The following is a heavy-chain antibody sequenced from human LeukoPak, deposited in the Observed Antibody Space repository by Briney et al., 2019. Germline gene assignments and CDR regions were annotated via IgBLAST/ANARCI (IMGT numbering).Heavy chain of an antibody. CDR1: GFTLSSYG. J-gene: IGHJ4*02. Sequence: GGSLRLSCAASGFTLSSYGMHWVRQAPGKGLEWVAVIWYDGSNKYYADSVKGRSTISRDNSKNTLYLQMNSLRAEDTAVYYCARDRSSSWYFDYWGQGTLVTVSS. V-gene: IGHV3-30*19. CDR3: ARDRSSSWYFDY. CDR2: IWYDGSNK. D-gene: IGHD6-13*01.